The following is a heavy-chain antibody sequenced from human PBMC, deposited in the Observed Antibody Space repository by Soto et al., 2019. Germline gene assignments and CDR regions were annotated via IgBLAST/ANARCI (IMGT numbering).Heavy chain of an antibody. J-gene: IGHJ6*03. CDR3: ARGHKTMVRGVGVQRHYYYYMDV. CDR2: MNPNSGNT. CDR1: GYTFTSYD. Sequence: GASVKVSCKASGYTFTSYDINWVRQATGQGLEWMGWMNPNSGNTGYAQKFQGRVTMTRNTSISTAYMELSSLRSEDTAVYYCARGHKTMVRGVGVQRHYYYYMDVWGKGTTVTVSS. D-gene: IGHD3-10*01. V-gene: IGHV1-8*01.